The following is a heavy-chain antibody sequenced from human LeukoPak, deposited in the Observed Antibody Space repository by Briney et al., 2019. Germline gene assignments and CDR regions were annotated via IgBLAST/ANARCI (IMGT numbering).Heavy chain of an antibody. D-gene: IGHD3-3*01. CDR3: ARLNTYYDFWSGYPRPNWFGP. J-gene: IGHJ5*02. CDR1: GGSISSYY. V-gene: IGHV4-59*05. Sequence: SETLSLTCTVSGGSISSYYWSWIRQPAGKGLEWIGSIYYSGSTYYNPSLKSRVTISVDTSKNQFSLKLSSVTAADTAVYYCARLNTYYDFWSGYPRPNWFGPWGQGTLVTVSS. CDR2: IYYSGST.